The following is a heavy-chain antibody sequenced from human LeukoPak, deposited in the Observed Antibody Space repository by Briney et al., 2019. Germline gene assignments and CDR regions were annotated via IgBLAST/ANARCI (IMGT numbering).Heavy chain of an antibody. V-gene: IGHV3-66*01. CDR1: GFTVSSNH. J-gene: IGHJ5*02. CDR3: ARIRRFPNWFDP. Sequence: GGSLRLSCAASGFTVSSNHMSWVRQAPGKGLEWVSVIYSGGSTYYADSVKGRFTISRDNSKNTLYLQMNSLRAEDTAVYYCARIRRFPNWFDPWGQGTLVTVSS. CDR2: IYSGGST. D-gene: IGHD2-21*01.